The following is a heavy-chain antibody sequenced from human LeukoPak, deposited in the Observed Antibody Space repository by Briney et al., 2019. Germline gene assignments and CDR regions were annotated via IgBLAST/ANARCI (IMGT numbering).Heavy chain of an antibody. CDR1: GYSFTNYA. Sequence: EASVKVSSKASGYSFTNYAIRWVRQAPGEGGEWMGWISTYTGNRNYAQKLQGRVTVTTDTSTSMAYMELRSLRSDDTAVYYCARGEEPLGSDYWGQGTLVTVSS. CDR3: ARGEEPLGSDY. J-gene: IGHJ4*02. CDR2: ISTYTGNR. V-gene: IGHV1-18*01. D-gene: IGHD3-10*01.